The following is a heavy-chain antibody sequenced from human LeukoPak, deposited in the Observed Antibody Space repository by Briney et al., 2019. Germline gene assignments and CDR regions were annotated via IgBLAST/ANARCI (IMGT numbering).Heavy chain of an antibody. D-gene: IGHD1-14*01. CDR3: ARGPTSAGTDY. J-gene: IGHJ4*02. CDR2: IKQDGSEK. Sequence: GGSLRLSCAASGFTFSSYWMSWVRQAPGKGLEWVANIKQDGSEKYYVDSVKGRFTVSRDNAKNLLCLQTSSLRAEDTAVYYCARGPTSAGTDYWGAETLVTAS. V-gene: IGHV3-7*01. CDR1: GFTFSSYW.